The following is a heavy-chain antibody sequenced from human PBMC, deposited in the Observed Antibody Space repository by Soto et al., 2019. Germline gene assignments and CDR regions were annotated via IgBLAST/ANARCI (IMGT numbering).Heavy chain of an antibody. CDR1: GGSVSSGSYY. Sequence: SETLSLTCTVSGGSVSSGSYYWSWIRQPPGKGLECIGYIYYSGSTNYNPSLKSRVTISVDTSKNQFSLKLSSVTAADTAVYYCARVPLLWFGESLNYYYYGMDVWGQGTTVTVSS. D-gene: IGHD3-10*01. CDR3: ARVPLLWFGESLNYYYYGMDV. V-gene: IGHV4-61*01. J-gene: IGHJ6*02. CDR2: IYYSGST.